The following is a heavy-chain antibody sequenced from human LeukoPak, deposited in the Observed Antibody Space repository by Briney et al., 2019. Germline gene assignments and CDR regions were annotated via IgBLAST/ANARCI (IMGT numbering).Heavy chain of an antibody. CDR1: GGSISSSS. J-gene: IGHJ6*02. Sequence: ETLSLTCTVAGGSISSSSYYWGWIRQPPGKGLEWVSSISSSSSYIYYADSVKGRFTISRDNAKSSLYLQMNSLRAEDTAVYYCARDGQIQSSWYPLPLREYYYYGMDVWGQGTTVTVSS. D-gene: IGHD6-13*01. CDR2: ISSSSSYI. V-gene: IGHV3-21*01. CDR3: ARDGQIQSSWYPLPLREYYYYGMDV.